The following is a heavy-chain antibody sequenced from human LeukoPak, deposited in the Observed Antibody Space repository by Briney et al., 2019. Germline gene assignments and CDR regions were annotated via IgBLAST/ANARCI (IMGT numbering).Heavy chain of an antibody. Sequence: SQTLSLTCTVSGGSISRGDKFLSWIRQSPGKGLEWIGSIYYSGNTYYSPVLKSRVTLSAETSKNQFSPKLTSVTAADTAVYYCARLDYGALFAFDIWGQGTMVTVSS. CDR3: ARLDYGALFAFDI. CDR2: IYYSGNT. V-gene: IGHV4-30-4*08. J-gene: IGHJ3*02. D-gene: IGHD4-17*01. CDR1: GGSISRGDKF.